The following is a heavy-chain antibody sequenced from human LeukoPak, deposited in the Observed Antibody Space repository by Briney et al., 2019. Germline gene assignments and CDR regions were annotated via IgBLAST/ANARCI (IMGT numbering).Heavy chain of an antibody. CDR2: ISYDGSNK. CDR1: GFTFSSYA. V-gene: IGHV3-30-3*01. D-gene: IGHD6-13*01. J-gene: IGHJ4*02. Sequence: GGSLRLSCAASGFTFSSYAMHWVRQAPGKGLEWVAVISYDGSNKYYADFVKGRFTISRDNSKNTLYLQMNSLRAEDTAVYYCAREWAAAGTFDYWGQGTLVTVSS. CDR3: AREWAAAGTFDY.